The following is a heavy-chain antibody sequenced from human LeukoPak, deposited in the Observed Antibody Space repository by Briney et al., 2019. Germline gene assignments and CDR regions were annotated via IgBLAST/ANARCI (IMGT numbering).Heavy chain of an antibody. J-gene: IGHJ4*02. CDR3: ARGGGCRSTSCDFDH. V-gene: IGHV4-59*11. CDR1: GASISSLY. CDR2: ISNSGSS. Sequence: SETLSLTCTVSGASISSLYWNWIWRPPGKGLEWIGYISNSGSSSYNPSLNSRVTISIDTSKNQFSLNLSSVTAADTAVYYCARGGGCRSTSCDFDHWGQGTLVTVSS. D-gene: IGHD2-2*01.